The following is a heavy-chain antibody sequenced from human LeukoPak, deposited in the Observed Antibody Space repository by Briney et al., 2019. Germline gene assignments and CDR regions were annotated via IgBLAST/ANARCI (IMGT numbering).Heavy chain of an antibody. D-gene: IGHD3-16*01. CDR1: GFSFNRRG. Sequence: GESLRLSCATSGFSFNRRGMNWVRHPPGKGLEWVSYISPRSETIYYAESVKGRFTVPRDDYKDSLYLQLHTLRAEDTAVYYCARIDGPTVFTYYMDLWGKGTTVTVAS. CDR3: ARIDGPTVFTYYMDL. J-gene: IGHJ6*03. V-gene: IGHV3-48*04. CDR2: ISPRSETI.